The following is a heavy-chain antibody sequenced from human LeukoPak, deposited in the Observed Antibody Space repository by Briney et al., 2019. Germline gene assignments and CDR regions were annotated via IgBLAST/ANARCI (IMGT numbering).Heavy chain of an antibody. J-gene: IGHJ4*02. CDR2: IHTSGST. Sequence: SETLSLTCTVSGGSISSYYWSWIRQPPGKGLEWIGYIHTSGSTNYNPSLKSRVTISVDTSKNQFSLKLSSVTAADTAVYYCARLFSSSSSLYFDYWGQGTLVTVSS. D-gene: IGHD6-13*01. CDR1: GGSISSYY. CDR3: ARLFSSSSSLYFDY. V-gene: IGHV4-4*09.